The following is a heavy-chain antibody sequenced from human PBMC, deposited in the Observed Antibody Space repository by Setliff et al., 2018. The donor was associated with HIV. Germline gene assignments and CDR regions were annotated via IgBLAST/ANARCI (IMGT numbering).Heavy chain of an antibody. J-gene: IGHJ4*02. Sequence: PSETLSLTCTVSRYSISSRYYWGWIRQPPGKGLAWIGSIYHSGSTYYNPSLKSRVTISVDTSKNQFSLKLNSVTAADTAIYYCARAGMGALRCLIDYWGEGTMVTVSS. D-gene: IGHD2-8*01. CDR1: RYSISSRYY. CDR2: IYHSGST. CDR3: ARAGMGALRCLIDY. V-gene: IGHV4-38-2*02.